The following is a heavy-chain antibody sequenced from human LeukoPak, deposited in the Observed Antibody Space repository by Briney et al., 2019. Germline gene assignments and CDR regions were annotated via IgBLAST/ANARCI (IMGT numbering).Heavy chain of an antibody. D-gene: IGHD1-26*01. CDR3: AKDVGKWESLHFFDY. J-gene: IGHJ4*02. CDR2: ISGSGAST. V-gene: IGHV3-23*01. Sequence: GGSLRLSCAASGFTLSTNAMSWVRQAPGKGLEWISGISGSGASTYYADSVKGRFTISRDDSRNTLYLQMNSLRGDDTAVYYCAKDVGKWESLHFFDYWGQGTLVTVSS. CDR1: GFTLSTNA.